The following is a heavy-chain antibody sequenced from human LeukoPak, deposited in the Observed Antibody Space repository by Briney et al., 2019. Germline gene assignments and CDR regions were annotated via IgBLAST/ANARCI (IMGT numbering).Heavy chain of an antibody. CDR2: IIPIFGTP. V-gene: IGHV1-69*01. J-gene: IGHJ5*02. D-gene: IGHD2-15*01. CDR1: GVTFSSYA. Sequence: SVKVSCKASGVTFSSYAITWVRQAPGQGLEWTGGIIPIFGTPNYAQKFQGRLTITADESTSTAYMELSSLRSEDTAVFYCARMSGYCSGDSCYGNNWFDPWGQGTLVTVSS. CDR3: ARMSGYCSGDSCYGNNWFDP.